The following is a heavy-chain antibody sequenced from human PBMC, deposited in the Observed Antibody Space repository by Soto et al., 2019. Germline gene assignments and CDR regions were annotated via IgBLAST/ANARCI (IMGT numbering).Heavy chain of an antibody. Sequence: EVQLVESGGGLVQPGGSLRLSCAASGFTVSNNYMRWVRQAPGKGLEWVSLIYSGGATYYADSVKGRFAISRDNSKNTLYLQMNGRRAEDTAVYSCARDGTYNWVGGQGILVTVSS. CDR3: ARDGTYNWV. V-gene: IGHV3-66*01. D-gene: IGHD1-1*01. CDR1: GFTVSNNY. CDR2: IYSGGAT. J-gene: IGHJ4*02.